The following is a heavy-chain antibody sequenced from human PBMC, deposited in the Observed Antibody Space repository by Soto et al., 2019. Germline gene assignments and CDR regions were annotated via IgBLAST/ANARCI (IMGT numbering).Heavy chain of an antibody. J-gene: IGHJ4*02. CDR2: IYNGEST. V-gene: IGHV4-59*01. Sequence: QVQLQESGPGLVKPSETMSLTCTASGASISNYYWNWIRQPPGKGLEWIGHIYNGESTNYNPSLKSRVTISVDTSKNQFSLKLGSVTAADTAVYYCAQTTGWPGFDYWGQGTRVTVSS. CDR3: AQTTGWPGFDY. CDR1: GASISNYY. D-gene: IGHD6-19*01.